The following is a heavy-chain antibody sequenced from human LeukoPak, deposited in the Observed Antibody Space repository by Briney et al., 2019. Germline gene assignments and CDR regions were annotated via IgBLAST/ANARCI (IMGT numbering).Heavy chain of an antibody. V-gene: IGHV3-30*18. CDR1: CFIFSTNG. CDR3: AKDFGELLYGDAFDI. CDR2: ISYDGSNK. Sequence: HSGRSLRLSCAASCFIFSTNGLHWVRQAPGKGLEWVAVISYDGSNKYYADSVKGRFTISRDNSKNTLYLQMNSLRVEDTAVYYCAKDFGELLYGDAFDIWGQGTMVAVSS. D-gene: IGHD3-10*01. J-gene: IGHJ3*02.